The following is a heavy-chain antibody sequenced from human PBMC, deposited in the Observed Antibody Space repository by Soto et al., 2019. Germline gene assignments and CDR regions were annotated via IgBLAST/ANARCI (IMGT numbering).Heavy chain of an antibody. V-gene: IGHV3-48*02. CDR3: ARLRWLQFTGSLDY. Sequence: GGSLRLSCAASGFTFSSYSMNWVRQAPGKGLEWVSYISSSSSTIYYADSVKGRFTISRDNAKNSLYLQMNSLRDEDTAVYYCARLRWLQFTGSLDYWGQGTLVTVSS. D-gene: IGHD5-12*01. J-gene: IGHJ4*02. CDR2: ISSSSSTI. CDR1: GFTFSSYS.